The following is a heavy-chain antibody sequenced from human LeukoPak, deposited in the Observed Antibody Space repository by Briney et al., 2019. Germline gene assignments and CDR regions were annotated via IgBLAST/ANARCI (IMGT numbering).Heavy chain of an antibody. CDR3: ARLNDDSSGYRPLEY. J-gene: IGHJ4*02. Sequence: ASVKVSCKVSGYTLTELSMHWVRQAPGKGLEWMGGFDPEDGETIYAQKFQGRVTMTRNTSISTAYMELSSLRSEDTAVYYCARLNDDSSGYRPLEYWGQGTLVTVSS. CDR1: GYTLTELS. CDR2: FDPEDGET. D-gene: IGHD3-22*01. V-gene: IGHV1-24*01.